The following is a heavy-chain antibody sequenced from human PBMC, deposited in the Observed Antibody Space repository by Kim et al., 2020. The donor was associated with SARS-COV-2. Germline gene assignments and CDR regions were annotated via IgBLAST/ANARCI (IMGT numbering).Heavy chain of an antibody. V-gene: IGHV4-59*01. D-gene: IGHD3-3*01. CDR3: ARVLSEIYHFGVVEN. Sequence: PSLKSRVTISVDTSKNQFSLKLSSVTAADTAVYYCARVLSEIYHFGVVENWGQGTLVTVSS. J-gene: IGHJ4*02.